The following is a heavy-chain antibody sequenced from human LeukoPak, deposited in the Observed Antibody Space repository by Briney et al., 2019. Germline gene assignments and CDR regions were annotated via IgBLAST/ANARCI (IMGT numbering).Heavy chain of an antibody. V-gene: IGHV3-30*04. CDR2: ISNHGSNK. CDR1: GFTFSSYA. CDR3: AKGPIYDILTGWRKTHNAFDI. D-gene: IGHD3-9*01. J-gene: IGHJ3*02. Sequence: PGRSLRLSCAASGFTFSSYAMHWVRQAPGKGLEWVAVISNHGSNKYYADSVKGRFTISRDNSKNTLYLQMNSLRAEDTAVYYCAKGPIYDILTGWRKTHNAFDIWGQGTMVTVSS.